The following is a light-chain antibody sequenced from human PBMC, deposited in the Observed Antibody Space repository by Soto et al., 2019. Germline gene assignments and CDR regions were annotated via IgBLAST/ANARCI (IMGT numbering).Light chain of an antibody. V-gene: IGKV1-33*01. J-gene: IGKJ4*01. CDR1: LAISHY. CDR2: DAS. CDR3: QHYETLPLT. Sequence: DMQMTQSPSCLSASLGSRVTITVLAILAISHYVNWYRQKPGKAPKLLISDASNLQTGVPSRFSGTASGSDFTFTISSLQPDDIATYYCQHYETLPLTFGGGTKV.